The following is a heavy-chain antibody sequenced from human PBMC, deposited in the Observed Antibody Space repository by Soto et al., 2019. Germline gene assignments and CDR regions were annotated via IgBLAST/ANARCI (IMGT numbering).Heavy chain of an antibody. D-gene: IGHD3-22*01. Sequence: SETLCLTCTVSGGSFSSYYWTWIRQPPGKGLEWIGYVYYTGTTTYSPSLKSRVTISVDTSMNQISLKLSSVTAADTAFYYCARLGGYYQSLDTWGQGTLVTVSS. V-gene: IGHV4-59*08. J-gene: IGHJ5*02. CDR1: GGSFSSYY. CDR2: VYYTGTT. CDR3: ARLGGYYQSLDT.